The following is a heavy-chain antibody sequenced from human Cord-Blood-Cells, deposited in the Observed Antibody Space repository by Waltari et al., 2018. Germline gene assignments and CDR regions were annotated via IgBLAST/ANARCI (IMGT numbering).Heavy chain of an antibody. V-gene: IGHV4-59*08. J-gene: IGHJ3*02. D-gene: IGHD3-22*01. CDR2: IYYSGST. CDR1: GGSISSYY. Sequence: QVQLQESGPGLVKPSETLSLTCTVSGGSISSYYWSWILQPPGKGLEWIGYIYYSGSTNYNPSLKSRVTISVDTSKNQFSLKLSSVTAADTAVYYCARHKVYDSSGYYDAFDIWGQGTMVTVSS. CDR3: ARHKVYDSSGYYDAFDI.